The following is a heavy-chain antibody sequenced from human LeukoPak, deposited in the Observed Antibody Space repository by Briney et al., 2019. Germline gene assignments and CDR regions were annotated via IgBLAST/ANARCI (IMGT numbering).Heavy chain of an antibody. D-gene: IGHD6-13*01. CDR1: GYTFTSYA. V-gene: IGHV1-3*01. Sequence: ASVKVSCKASGYTFTSYAMHWVRQAPGQRLEWMGWINAGNGNTKYSQKFQGRVTITRDTSASTAYMELSSLRSEDTAVYYCARLLIAAAGTFIDYWGQGTLVTVSS. CDR2: INAGNGNT. J-gene: IGHJ4*02. CDR3: ARLLIAAAGTFIDY.